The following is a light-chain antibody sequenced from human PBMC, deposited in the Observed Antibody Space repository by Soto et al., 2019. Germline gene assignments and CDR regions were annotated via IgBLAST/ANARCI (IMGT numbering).Light chain of an antibody. J-gene: IGKJ5*01. CDR1: QSVSSSY. CDR3: QQYGSSPPAVT. CDR2: GAS. Sequence: EIVLTQSPGTLSLSPGERATLSCRASQSVSSSYLAWYQQKPGQAPRLLIYGASSRATGIPDRFSGSGSGTDFTLTISRLEPEEFAGYYCQQYGSSPPAVTFGQGTRREIQ. V-gene: IGKV3-20*01.